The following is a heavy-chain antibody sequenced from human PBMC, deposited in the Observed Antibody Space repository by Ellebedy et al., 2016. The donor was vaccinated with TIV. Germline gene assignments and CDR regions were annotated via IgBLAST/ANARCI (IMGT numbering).Heavy chain of an antibody. CDR1: GGSFSGYY. Sequence: SETLSLXXAVYGGSFSGYYWSWIRQPPGKGLEWIGEINHSGSTNYNPSLKSRVTISVDTSKNQFSLKLSSVTAADTAVYYCARVVMVVPAAGSPRYVHFDYWGQGTLVTVSS. D-gene: IGHD2-2*01. CDR2: INHSGST. CDR3: ARVVMVVPAAGSPRYVHFDY. V-gene: IGHV4-34*01. J-gene: IGHJ4*02.